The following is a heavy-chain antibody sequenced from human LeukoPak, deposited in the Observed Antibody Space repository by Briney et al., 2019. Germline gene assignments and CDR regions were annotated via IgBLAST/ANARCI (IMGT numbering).Heavy chain of an antibody. Sequence: GGSLRLSCAASGFTFSTYSMNWVRQAPGKGLEWVSYISGSSGTIYYADSVKGRFTISRDNTKTSLYLQMNGLWAEGTAIYYCARRSEFGVLYYMDVWGKGTTVTVSS. CDR1: GFTFSTYS. J-gene: IGHJ6*03. CDR3: ARRSEFGVLYYMDV. D-gene: IGHD3-16*01. V-gene: IGHV3-48*04. CDR2: ISGSSGTI.